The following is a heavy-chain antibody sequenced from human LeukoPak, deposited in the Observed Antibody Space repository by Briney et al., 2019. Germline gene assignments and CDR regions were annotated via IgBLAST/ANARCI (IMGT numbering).Heavy chain of an antibody. D-gene: IGHD6-19*01. CDR2: IYTSGST. Sequence: SQTLSLTCTVSGGSISSGSYYWSWIRQPAGKGLEWIGRIYTSGSTNYNPSLKGRVTISVDTSKNQFSLKLSSVTAADTAVYYCARDVEAVAGNFDYWGQGTLVTVSS. CDR1: GGSISSGSYY. CDR3: ARDVEAVAGNFDY. V-gene: IGHV4-61*02. J-gene: IGHJ4*02.